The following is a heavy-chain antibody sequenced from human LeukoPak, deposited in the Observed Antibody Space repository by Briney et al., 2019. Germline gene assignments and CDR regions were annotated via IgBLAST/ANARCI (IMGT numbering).Heavy chain of an antibody. Sequence: SETLSLTCTVSADSISSSYWSWIRQPAGKGLEWIGRIFASGSTNYNSSLKSRVTMSVDTSKNQFSLKLSSVTAADTAVYYCARGRSAWFFDYWGQGTLVTVSS. CDR1: ADSISSSY. D-gene: IGHD6-19*01. CDR3: ARGRSAWFFDY. J-gene: IGHJ4*02. CDR2: IFASGST. V-gene: IGHV4-4*07.